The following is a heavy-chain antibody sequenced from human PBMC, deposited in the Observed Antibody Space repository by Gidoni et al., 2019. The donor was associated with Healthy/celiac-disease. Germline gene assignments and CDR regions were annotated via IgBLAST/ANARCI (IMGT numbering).Heavy chain of an antibody. Sequence: EVQLVASGGGLVQPGRSLRLSCAASGFTFDDYAMHWVRQAPVKGLEWVSGISWNSGSIGYADSVKGRFTISRDNAKNSLYLQMNSLRAEDTALYYCAKDMGVVPAAILDYWGQGTLVTVSS. J-gene: IGHJ4*02. V-gene: IGHV3-9*01. CDR2: ISWNSGSI. CDR1: GFTFDDYA. D-gene: IGHD2-2*02. CDR3: AKDMGVVPAAILDY.